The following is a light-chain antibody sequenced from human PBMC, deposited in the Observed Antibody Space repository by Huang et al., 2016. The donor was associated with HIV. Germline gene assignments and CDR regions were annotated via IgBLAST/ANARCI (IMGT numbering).Light chain of an antibody. CDR2: GAS. CDR3: QQYGSSSWT. Sequence: EIVLTQSPGTLSLSPGERATLSCRASQSISSSYLAWYLQKPGQAPRRLIYGASSRATGIPDRFSGSGSGTDFTLTISRLESEDFAVYYCQQYGSSSWTFGQGTKVEIK. J-gene: IGKJ1*01. CDR1: QSISSSY. V-gene: IGKV3-20*01.